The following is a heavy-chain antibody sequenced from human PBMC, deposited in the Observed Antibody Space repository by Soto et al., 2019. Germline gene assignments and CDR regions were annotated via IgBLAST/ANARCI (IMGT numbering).Heavy chain of an antibody. D-gene: IGHD2-21*01. Sequence: QVHLVQSGAEVKKPGASVKISCRASGSTFSKRSITWVRQAPGQGFEWMGGITPAFGTTNFARKFQGRLNITADEPTTTAYLELSSLTSEDTAVYHCATWAGLVTYRGFIGPLDLWGQGTLVTVSS. CDR2: ITPAFGTT. CDR3: ATWAGLVTYRGFIGPLDL. J-gene: IGHJ4*02. CDR1: GSTFSKRS. V-gene: IGHV1-69*01.